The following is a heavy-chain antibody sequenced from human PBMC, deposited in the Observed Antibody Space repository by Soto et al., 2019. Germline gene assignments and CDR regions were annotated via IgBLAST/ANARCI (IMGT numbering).Heavy chain of an antibody. CDR3: AREVYGTTVIWFDP. CDR2: IYYSGST. J-gene: IGHJ5*02. D-gene: IGHD4-17*01. Sequence: QVQLQESGPGLVKPSQTLSLTCTVSGGSISSGGYYWSWIRQHPGKGLEWIGYIYYSGSTYYNPSLRGRVIISVDTCKNQFSLKLSSVTAADTAVYYCAREVYGTTVIWFDPWGQGTLVPVSS. CDR1: GGSISSGGYY. V-gene: IGHV4-31*03.